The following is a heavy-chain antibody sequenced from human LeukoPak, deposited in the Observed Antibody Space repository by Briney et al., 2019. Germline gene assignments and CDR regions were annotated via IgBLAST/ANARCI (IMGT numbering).Heavy chain of an antibody. V-gene: IGHV1-2*02. CDR3: ARSTGTLIAVDGDAFDI. CDR2: INPNSGDT. Sequence: ASVTVSCKASGYTFTGHYMHWVRQAPRQGLEWMGWINPNSGDTHYAQKFQGRVTMTRDTSISTAYMDLSRLRSDDTAVYYCARSTGTLIAVDGDAFDIWGQGTMVTVSS. CDR1: GYTFTGHY. D-gene: IGHD3-22*01. J-gene: IGHJ3*02.